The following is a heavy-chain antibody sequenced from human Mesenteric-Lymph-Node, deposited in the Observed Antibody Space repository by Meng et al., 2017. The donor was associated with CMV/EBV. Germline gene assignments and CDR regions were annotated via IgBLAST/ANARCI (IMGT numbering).Heavy chain of an antibody. CDR2: LGGGASGNT. Sequence: GESLKISCAASGFMFSTSGMSWVRQAPGKGLEWVSSLGGGASGNTYYAASVKGRVTISRDISKNTVYLQMNSLRAEDTAVYYCVREGYCSGTSCPFDYWGQGTLVTVSS. CDR3: VREGYCSGTSCPFDY. D-gene: IGHD2-2*01. V-gene: IGHV3-23*01. CDR1: GFMFSTSG. J-gene: IGHJ4*02.